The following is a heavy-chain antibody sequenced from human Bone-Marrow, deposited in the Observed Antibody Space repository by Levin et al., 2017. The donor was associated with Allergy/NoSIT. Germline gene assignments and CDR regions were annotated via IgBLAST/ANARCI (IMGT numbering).Heavy chain of an antibody. V-gene: IGHV3-23*01. Sequence: SGGSLRLSCAASGFTFNNYAMSWVRQAPGKGLEWLLAISDRGGSTYDADSVKGRFTISRDNSKNTLYLQMNSLRAEDTAVYYCAKDVWGSTPDGMDVWGQGTTVTVSS. J-gene: IGHJ6*02. CDR3: AKDVWGSTPDGMDV. CDR2: ISDRGGST. CDR1: GFTFNNYA. D-gene: IGHD7-27*01.